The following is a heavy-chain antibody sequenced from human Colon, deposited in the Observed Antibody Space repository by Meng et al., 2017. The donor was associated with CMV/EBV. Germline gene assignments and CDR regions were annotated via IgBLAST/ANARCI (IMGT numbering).Heavy chain of an antibody. CDR2: INPSGGST. Sequence: ASVKVSCKASGYTFTSYYIHWVRQAPGQGLEWMGMINPSGGSTSYSHKFQDRITMTRDTSTSTVYMNLGGLRSDGTAVYYCARDNPQPRWGWSGSPAEYWGGGSLVTVSS. D-gene: IGHD3-10*01. V-gene: IGHV1-46*01. CDR1: GYTFTSYY. J-gene: IGHJ4*02. CDR3: ARDNPQPRWGWSGSPAEY.